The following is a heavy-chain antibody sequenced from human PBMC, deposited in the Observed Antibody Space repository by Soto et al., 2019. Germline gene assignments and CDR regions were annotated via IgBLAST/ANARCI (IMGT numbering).Heavy chain of an antibody. Sequence: EEQLLESGGGLIQPGGSLRLSCAASGFTFRNYAMSWVRQAPGKGLEWVSSISGSGGATFYADSVKGRFTISRDNSRNTLSLQMNSLRAEDTAIYYCAKYTEGFDAWGQGALVTVSS. CDR1: GFTFRNYA. CDR2: ISGSGGAT. J-gene: IGHJ5*02. V-gene: IGHV3-23*01. CDR3: AKYTEGFDA.